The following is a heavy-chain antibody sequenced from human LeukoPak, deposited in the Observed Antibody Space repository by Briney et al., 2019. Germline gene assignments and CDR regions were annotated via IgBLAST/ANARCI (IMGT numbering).Heavy chain of an antibody. CDR3: ARGVPYYDFWSGSAGDAFDI. D-gene: IGHD3-3*01. J-gene: IGHJ3*02. CDR1: GYTFTGYY. V-gene: IGHV1-2*02. Sequence: ASVKVSCKASGYTFTGYYMHWVRQAPGQGVEWMGWINPNSGGTNYAQKFQGRVTMTRDTSISTAYMELSRLRSDDTAVYYCARGVPYYDFWSGSAGDAFDIWGQGTMVTVSS. CDR2: INPNSGGT.